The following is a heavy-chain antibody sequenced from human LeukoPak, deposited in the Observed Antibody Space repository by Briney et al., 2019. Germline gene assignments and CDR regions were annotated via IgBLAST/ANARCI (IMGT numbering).Heavy chain of an antibody. CDR1: GYTLTELS. V-gene: IGHV1-24*01. CDR2: FGPEDGET. Sequence: ASVKVSCKVSGYTLTELSMHWVRQAPGKGLEWMGGFGPEDGETIYAQKFQGRVTMTEDTSTDTAYMELSSLRSEDTAVYYCATSNPNTYYYDSSGYPRYWGQGTLVTVSS. J-gene: IGHJ4*02. CDR3: ATSNPNTYYYDSSGYPRY. D-gene: IGHD3-22*01.